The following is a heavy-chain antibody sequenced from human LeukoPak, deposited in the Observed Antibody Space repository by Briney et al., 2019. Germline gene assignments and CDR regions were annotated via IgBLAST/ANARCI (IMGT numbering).Heavy chain of an antibody. D-gene: IGHD6-13*01. J-gene: IGHJ4*02. V-gene: IGHV3-21*01. Sequence: GESLRLSCAASGFTFSSNSMNWVRQAPGKGLEWASSISSSSSYIYYADSVKGRFTISRDNAKNSLYLQMNSLRAEDTAVYYCARVTAAAGYYFDYWGQGTLVTVSS. CDR3: ARVTAAAGYYFDY. CDR1: GFTFSSNS. CDR2: ISSSSSYI.